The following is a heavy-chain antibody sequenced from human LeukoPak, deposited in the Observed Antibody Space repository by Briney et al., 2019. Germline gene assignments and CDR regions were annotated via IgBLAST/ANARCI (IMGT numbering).Heavy chain of an antibody. CDR1: GFTFNTSA. V-gene: IGHV3-23*01. CDR3: AKGRGTRVYNWFDT. CDR2: ISGSGRST. Sequence: PGGSLRLSCAGSGFTFNTSAMSWVRQAPGKGLEWVSAISGSGRSTYYTDSVRGRFTISRDNSKNTLYLQMNSLRAEDTAVYFCAKGRGTRVYNWFDTWGQGTLVTVSS. D-gene: IGHD1-26*01. J-gene: IGHJ5*02.